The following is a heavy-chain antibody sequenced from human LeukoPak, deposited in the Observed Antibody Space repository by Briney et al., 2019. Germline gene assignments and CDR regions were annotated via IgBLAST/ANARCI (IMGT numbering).Heavy chain of an antibody. V-gene: IGHV3-53*01. CDR1: GFTVSSNY. J-gene: IGHJ4*02. CDR2: IYSGGST. D-gene: IGHD4-17*01. CDR3: ARAPYGDYYFDY. Sequence: PGGSLRLSCAASGFTVSSNYMSWVRQAPGKGLEWVSVIYSGGSTYYADSVKGRFTISRDNSKNTLYLQMNSLRAEDTAVYYCARAPYGDYYFDYWGQGTLVTVSS.